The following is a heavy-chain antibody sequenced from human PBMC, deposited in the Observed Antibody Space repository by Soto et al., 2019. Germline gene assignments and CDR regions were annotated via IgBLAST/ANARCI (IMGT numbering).Heavy chain of an antibody. CDR3: AREDSIIIPAVSDF. Sequence: GGSLRLSCTVSGFAFNNYGINWVRQAPGKGLEWVSSISKSDYTYYSDSVKGRFTISRDNAKNSVSLQMNTLRVEDTAVYYCAREDSIIIPAVSDFWGQGTLVTAPQ. J-gene: IGHJ4*02. V-gene: IGHV3-21*01. D-gene: IGHD2-2*01. CDR1: GFAFNNYG. CDR2: ISKSDYT.